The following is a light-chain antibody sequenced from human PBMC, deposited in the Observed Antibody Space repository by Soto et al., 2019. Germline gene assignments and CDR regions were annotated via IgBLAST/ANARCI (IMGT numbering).Light chain of an antibody. Sequence: QSALTQPASVSGSPGQSITISCTGTSSDVGGYNYVSWYQHHPGKVPKLMIYEVFRRPSGISDRFSGSKSGNTASLTISGLQAEDEADYYCCSYATTSTFVFGGGTKLTVL. CDR3: CSYATTSTFV. CDR2: EVF. CDR1: SSDVGGYNY. V-gene: IGLV2-14*01. J-gene: IGLJ2*01.